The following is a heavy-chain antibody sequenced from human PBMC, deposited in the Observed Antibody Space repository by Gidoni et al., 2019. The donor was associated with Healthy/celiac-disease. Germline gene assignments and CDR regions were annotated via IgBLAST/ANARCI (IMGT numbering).Heavy chain of an antibody. CDR2: INHSGST. CDR1: GGSFSGYS. Sequence: QVQLQQWGAGLLKPSETLSLTCAVYGGSFSGYSCSWSRQPPGKGLEWIGEINHSGSTNYNPSLKSRVNISVDTSKNQFSLKLSSVTAADTAVYYCARGPTYYYDSSGYYYVSGAFDIWGQGTMVTVSS. J-gene: IGHJ3*02. V-gene: IGHV4-34*01. D-gene: IGHD3-22*01. CDR3: ARGPTYYYDSSGYYYVSGAFDI.